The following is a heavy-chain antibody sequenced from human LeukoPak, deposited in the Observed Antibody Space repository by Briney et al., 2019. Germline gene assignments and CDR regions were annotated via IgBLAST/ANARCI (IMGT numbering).Heavy chain of an antibody. Sequence: GGSLRLSCAASGFTFSSYGMHWVRKAPGKGLEWVAVISYDGSNKYYADSVKGRFTISRDNSKNTLYLQMNSLRAEDTAVYYCAKRYFDWLNFDYWGQGTLVTVSS. CDR2: ISYDGSNK. CDR3: AKRYFDWLNFDY. D-gene: IGHD3-9*01. CDR1: GFTFSSYG. V-gene: IGHV3-30*18. J-gene: IGHJ4*02.